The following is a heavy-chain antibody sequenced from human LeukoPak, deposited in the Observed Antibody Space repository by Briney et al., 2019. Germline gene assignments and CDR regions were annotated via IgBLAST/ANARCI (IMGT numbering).Heavy chain of an antibody. Sequence: GGSLRLSCDASGFSFRDYSMNWVRQAPGKGLEWVSSISNTRTYIYCADSVKGRFTISRDNAKRSLYLQMNSLRAEDTAVYYCMGDYCTSTSCSTTFWGQGTLVTVSS. CDR2: ISNTRTYI. V-gene: IGHV3-21*01. CDR3: MGDYCTSTSCSTTF. D-gene: IGHD2-2*02. J-gene: IGHJ4*02. CDR1: GFSFRDYS.